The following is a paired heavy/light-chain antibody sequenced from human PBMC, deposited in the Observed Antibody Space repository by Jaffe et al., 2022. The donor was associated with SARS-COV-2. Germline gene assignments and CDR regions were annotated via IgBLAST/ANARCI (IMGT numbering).Light chain of an antibody. V-gene: IGLV2-14*01. J-gene: IGLJ3*02. Sequence: QSALTQPASVSGSPGQSITISCTGTSSDVGGYDYVSWYQQHSGKAPKLIISEVSNRPSGVPDRFSGSKSGNSASLTISGLQAEDEADYYCGSYTRSASWVFGGGTKLTVL. CDR3: GSYTRSASWV. CDR2: EVS. CDR1: SSDVGGYDY.
Heavy chain of an antibody. CDR3: AREAYLSGISGHYGMDV. D-gene: IGHD3-10*01. CDR1: GGSISSGGYY. CDR2: IYHTGIT. Sequence: QVQLQESGPGLVKPSQTLSLICTVSGGSISSGGYYWSWVRQYPGKGLEWIGYIYHTGITYYNPSLKSRVVISVDTSKNQFSLRLTSVTAADTAVYYCAREAYLSGISGHYGMDVWGQGTTVTVSS. V-gene: IGHV4-31*03. J-gene: IGHJ6*02.